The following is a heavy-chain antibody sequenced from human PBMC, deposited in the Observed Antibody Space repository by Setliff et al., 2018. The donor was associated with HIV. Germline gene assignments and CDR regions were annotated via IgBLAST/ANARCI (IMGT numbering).Heavy chain of an antibody. J-gene: IGHJ4*01. D-gene: IGHD6-19*01. CDR2: INTSGGSA. Sequence: GASVKVSCKASGYTFTTYPMHWVRQAPGQGLEWMGVINTSGGSAGYAEKFRGRVTMTRDTSTNTVYMDLRNLRSEDTAVYYCARNQGDSSGWYAGDFWGHGTLGTVS. CDR1: GYTFTTYP. CDR3: ARNQGDSSGWYAGDF. V-gene: IGHV1-46*01.